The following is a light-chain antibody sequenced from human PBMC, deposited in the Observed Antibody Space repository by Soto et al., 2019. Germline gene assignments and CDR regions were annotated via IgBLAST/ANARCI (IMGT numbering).Light chain of an antibody. V-gene: IGKV3-11*01. J-gene: IGKJ5*01. Sequence: EIVLTQSPATLSLSPGERATLSCRASQSVSSYLAWYKQKPGQAPRLLIYDASNRATGIPARFSGSGSGTDFTLTICSLEPEDFAVYYCQQRSNWPPITFGQGTRLEIK. CDR2: DAS. CDR1: QSVSSY. CDR3: QQRSNWPPIT.